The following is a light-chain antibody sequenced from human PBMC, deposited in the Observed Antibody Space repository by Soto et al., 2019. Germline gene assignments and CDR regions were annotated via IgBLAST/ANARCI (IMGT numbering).Light chain of an antibody. Sequence: SALTQPASVSGSDGQSITISCTGTSSDVGAYNYVSSYQQRPGKAPTLMIYEVANRPSGVSNRFSGSKSGNTASLTISGRRGDDEADYYCTSYSGSRSLVVFGTGTKVTVL. CDR1: SSDVGAYNY. J-gene: IGLJ1*01. V-gene: IGLV2-14*01. CDR3: TSYSGSRSLVV. CDR2: EVA.